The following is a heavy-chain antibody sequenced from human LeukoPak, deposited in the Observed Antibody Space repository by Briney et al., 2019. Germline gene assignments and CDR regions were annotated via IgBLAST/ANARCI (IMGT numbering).Heavy chain of an antibody. CDR2: ISWNSGSI. CDR1: GFTFDDYA. CDR3: AKGGWLQFWYYFDY. D-gene: IGHD5-24*01. J-gene: IGHJ4*02. V-gene: IGHV3-9*01. Sequence: GGSLRLSCAASGFTFDDYAMHWVRQAPGKGLEWVSGISWNSGSIGYADSVKGRFTISRDNAKNSLYLQMNSLRAEDTALYYCAKGGWLQFWYYFDYWGQGTLVTVSS.